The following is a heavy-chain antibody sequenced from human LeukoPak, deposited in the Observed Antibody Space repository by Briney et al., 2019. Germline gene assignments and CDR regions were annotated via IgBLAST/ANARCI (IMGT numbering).Heavy chain of an antibody. CDR1: GESFSGYY. J-gene: IGHJ5*02. CDR3: ARLMTTVTVNWFDP. CDR2: INHSGST. D-gene: IGHD4-11*01. Sequence: SETLSLTCAVYGESFSGYYWSWIRQPPGKGLEWIGEINHSGSTNYNPSLKSRVTISVDTSKNQFSLKLSSVTAADTAVYYCARLMTTVTVNWFDPWGQGTLVTVSS. V-gene: IGHV4-34*01.